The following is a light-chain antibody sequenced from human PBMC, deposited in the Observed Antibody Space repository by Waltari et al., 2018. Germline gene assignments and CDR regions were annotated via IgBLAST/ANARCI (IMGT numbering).Light chain of an antibody. CDR2: EVN. CDR3: FSYTGDTTLYV. V-gene: IGLV2-23*02. Sequence: QSALTQPASVSVSPGQSITISCTGTSNDVGNYNLASWYQQYPGKVPQLIIYEVNKRPSGVSHRFSGSKSRNTASLTISGLQAEDEADYYCFSYTGDTTLYVFGTGTKVTVL. CDR1: SNDVGNYNL. J-gene: IGLJ1*01.